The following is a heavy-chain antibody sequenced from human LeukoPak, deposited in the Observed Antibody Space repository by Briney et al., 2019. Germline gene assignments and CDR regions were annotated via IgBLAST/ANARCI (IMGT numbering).Heavy chain of an antibody. CDR1: GFSLSTSGMC. Sequence: SGPTLVKPTQTHTLTCTFSGFSLSTSGMCVSWIRQPPGKALEWLARIDWDADKYYSTSLKTRLTISKDTSKNQVVLTMTNMDPVDTAMYYCARISRGSGYYFDYWGQGILVTVSS. J-gene: IGHJ4*02. CDR2: IDWDADK. D-gene: IGHD1-26*01. CDR3: ARISRGSGYYFDY. V-gene: IGHV2-70*11.